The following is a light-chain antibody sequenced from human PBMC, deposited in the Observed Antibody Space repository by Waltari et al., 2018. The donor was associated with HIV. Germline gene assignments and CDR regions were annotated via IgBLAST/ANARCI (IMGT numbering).Light chain of an antibody. J-gene: IGLJ2*01. V-gene: IGLV1-47*01. Sequence: SVLTPPPSASGNPGQRVTISCSGSTSNLGSNYAFWYQHRPGTAPKLLIHRNDQRPSGVPDRFSASTSGTSASLAISGLRSEDEADYYCVAWDDSLRGVLFGGGTKVAVL. CDR3: VAWDDSLRGVL. CDR2: RND. CDR1: TSNLGSNY.